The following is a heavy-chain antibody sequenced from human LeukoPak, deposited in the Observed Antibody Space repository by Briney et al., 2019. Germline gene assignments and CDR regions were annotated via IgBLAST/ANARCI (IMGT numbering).Heavy chain of an antibody. V-gene: IGHV4-59*08. CDR1: GGSLSSYY. CDR2: IYYSGNT. CDR3: ARSESNYYYDNSGVCDY. D-gene: IGHD3-22*01. J-gene: IGHJ4*02. Sequence: SETLSLTCTVSGGSLSSYYWSWIRQPPGKGLEWIGYIYYSGNTNYNPSLKSRVTISVDESKNQFSLKLSSVTAADTAVYYCARSESNYYYDNSGVCDYWGQGTLVTVSS.